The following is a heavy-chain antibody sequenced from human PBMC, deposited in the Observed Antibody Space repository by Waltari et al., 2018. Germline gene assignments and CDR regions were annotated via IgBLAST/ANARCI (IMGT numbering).Heavy chain of an antibody. CDR2: IYPGDSDT. CDR1: GYSFTSYC. Sequence: EVQLVQSGAEVTKPGASLKISCKGSGYSFTSYCIGWVRQMPGKGLEWMGIIYPGDSDTRYSPSFQGQVTISADKSISTAYLQWSSLKASDTAMYYCARPLVVYAPHDAFDIWGQGTMVTVSS. CDR3: ARPLVVYAPHDAFDI. D-gene: IGHD2-8*02. J-gene: IGHJ3*02. V-gene: IGHV5-51*01.